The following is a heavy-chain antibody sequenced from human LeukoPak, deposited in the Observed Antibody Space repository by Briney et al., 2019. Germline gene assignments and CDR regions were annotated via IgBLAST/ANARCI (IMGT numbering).Heavy chain of an antibody. V-gene: IGHV3-30*02. J-gene: IGHJ4*02. D-gene: IGHD1-26*01. CDR2: IRYDGSNK. Sequence: GGSLRLSCAASGFTFSSYGMHWVRQAPGKGLEWVAFIRYDGSNKYYANSVKGRFTISRDNSKNTLYLQMNSLRAEDTAVYYCAKPYSGSYACFFDYWGQGTLVTVSS. CDR1: GFTFSSYG. CDR3: AKPYSGSYACFFDY.